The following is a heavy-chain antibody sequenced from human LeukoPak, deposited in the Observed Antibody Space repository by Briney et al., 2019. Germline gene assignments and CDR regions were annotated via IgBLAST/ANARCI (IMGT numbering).Heavy chain of an antibody. D-gene: IGHD6-19*01. CDR2: IYYTGKY. CDR1: GGSINSHY. Sequence: SETLSLTCAVSGGSINSHYWGWIRQPPGKGLQWIGDIYYTGKYNYNPSLKSRVTISLDTSKDHLSLNLTSVLAADTAIYYCVRRDTGWNYFDYWGQGILVTVSS. J-gene: IGHJ4*02. V-gene: IGHV4-59*08. CDR3: VRRDTGWNYFDY.